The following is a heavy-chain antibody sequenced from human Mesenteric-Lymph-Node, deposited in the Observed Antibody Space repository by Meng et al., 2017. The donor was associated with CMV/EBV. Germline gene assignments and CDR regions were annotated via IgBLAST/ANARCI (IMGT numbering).Heavy chain of an antibody. CDR3: GRDAPYYYHSMDV. CDR2: ISSDSKYI. V-gene: IGHV3-21*01. J-gene: IGHJ6*02. Sequence: GESLKISCAASGFTFSSYAMSWVRQAPGKGLEWVSFISSDSKYINYADSVKGRFTISRDSAKNSVYLEMTSLRAEDTALYSCGRDAPYYYHSMDVWGQGTAVTVSS. CDR1: GFTFSSYA.